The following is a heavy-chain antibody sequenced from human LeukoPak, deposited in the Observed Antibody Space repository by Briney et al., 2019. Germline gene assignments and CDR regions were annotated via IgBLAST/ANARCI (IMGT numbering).Heavy chain of an antibody. V-gene: IGHV4-61*02. D-gene: IGHD7-27*01. CDR3: ARSPGGLNWGSYFY. J-gene: IGHJ4*02. Sequence: SETLSLTCTVSGGSIGSRAYYWSWIRQPAGKGLEYIGRIYTDGSRNHNPSLKSRVTISVDTSKNQFSLKLSSVTAADTAVYYCARSPGGLNWGSYFYWGQGTLVTVSS. CDR2: IYTDGSR. CDR1: GGSIGSRAYY.